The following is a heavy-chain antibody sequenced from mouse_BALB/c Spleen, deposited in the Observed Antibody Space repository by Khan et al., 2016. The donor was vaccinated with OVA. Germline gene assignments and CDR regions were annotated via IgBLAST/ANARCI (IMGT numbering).Heavy chain of an antibody. D-gene: IGHD1-1*01. CDR1: GYTFTSFW. CDR3: ARCVLYYYGSMGDAMDY. CDR2: INPSTGYT. J-gene: IGHJ4*01. Sequence: QVQLQQSGAELAKPGASVKMSCKASGYTFTSFWMHWVKQRPGQGLEWIGYINPSTGYTEYNQKFKDKATLTADRSSSTAYMQLSSLTSEDSAVYYCARCVLYYYGSMGDAMDYWGQGTSVTVSS. V-gene: IGHV1-7*01.